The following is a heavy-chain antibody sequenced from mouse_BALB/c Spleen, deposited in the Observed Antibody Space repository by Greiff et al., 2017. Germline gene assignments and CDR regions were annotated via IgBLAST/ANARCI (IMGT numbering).Heavy chain of an antibody. CDR1: GFNIKDTY. CDR2: IDPANGNT. Sequence: VQLQQSGAELVKPGASVKLSCTASGFNIKDTYMHWVKQRPEQGLEWIGRIDPANGNTKYDPKFQGKATITADTSSNTAYLQLSSLTSEDTAVYYCASRGGLRSFFAYWGQGTLVTVSA. D-gene: IGHD2-4*01. V-gene: IGHV14-3*02. CDR3: ASRGGLRSFFAY. J-gene: IGHJ3*01.